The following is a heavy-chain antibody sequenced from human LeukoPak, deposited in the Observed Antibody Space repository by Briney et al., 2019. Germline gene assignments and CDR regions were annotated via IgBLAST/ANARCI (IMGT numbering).Heavy chain of an antibody. V-gene: IGHV4-30-2*01. CDR1: GGSISSGGYY. J-gene: IGHJ4*02. CDR2: IYHSGST. Sequence: PSETLSLTCTVSGGSISSGGYYWSWIRQPPGKGLEWIGYIYHSGSTYYNPSLKSRVTISVDRSKNQFSLKLNSVTAADTAVYYCARQGPYYFDYWGQGTLVTVSS. CDR3: ARQGPYYFDY.